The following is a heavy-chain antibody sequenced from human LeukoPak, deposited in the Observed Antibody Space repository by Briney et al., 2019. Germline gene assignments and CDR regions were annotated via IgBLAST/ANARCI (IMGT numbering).Heavy chain of an antibody. V-gene: IGHV4-4*07. CDR1: GGSISTYY. J-gene: IGHJ5*02. CDR3: ARGLVGTTGEQNWFDP. D-gene: IGHD1-26*01. Sequence: SETLSLTCTVSGGSISTYYWSWIRQPAGKGLEWIGRVHTSGSTNYNPSLKSRVTISVDNSKKQFPLKLSSVTAADTAVYYCARGLVGTTGEQNWFDPWGQGTLVTVSS. CDR2: VHTSGST.